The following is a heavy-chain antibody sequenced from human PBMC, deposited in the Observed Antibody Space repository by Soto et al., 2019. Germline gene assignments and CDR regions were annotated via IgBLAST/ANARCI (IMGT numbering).Heavy chain of an antibody. V-gene: IGHV4-59*08. CDR1: GGSISSYY. D-gene: IGHD3-10*01. CDR2: MYNSGST. J-gene: IGHJ4*02. CDR3: ASMGYHYGSGSYPLDY. Sequence: PSETLSHTCTVSGGSISSYYWTWIRQPPGKGLEWIGFMYNSGSTHYNPSLKSRVTISLDTSKNQFSLNLRSVTAADTAVYYCASMGYHYGSGSYPLDYWGQGTLVTVSS.